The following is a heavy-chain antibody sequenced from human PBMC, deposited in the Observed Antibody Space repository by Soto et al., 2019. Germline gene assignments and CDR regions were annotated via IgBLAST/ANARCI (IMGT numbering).Heavy chain of an antibody. CDR2: IFYDGSHK. J-gene: IGHJ6*02. CDR3: ARRRSTVTTPWFYHGMDV. D-gene: IGHD4-17*01. V-gene: IGHV3-33*01. CDR1: GFAFSDYG. Sequence: QVHLEESGGGVVQPGWSLRLSCTASGFAFSDYGMHWVRQAPGKGLEWVAIIFYDGSHKYYADSVKGRFTISRDNSRNTVELQMNSLRAEDTATYFCARRRSTVTTPWFYHGMDVWGRGTTVTVSS.